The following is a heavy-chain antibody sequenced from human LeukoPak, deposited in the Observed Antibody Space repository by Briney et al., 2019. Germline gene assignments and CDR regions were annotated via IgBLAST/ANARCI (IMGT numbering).Heavy chain of an antibody. CDR2: ISGSGGST. CDR1: GFTFSSYA. CDR3: APLGYCSGGSCYPFDY. V-gene: IGHV3-23*01. D-gene: IGHD2-15*01. J-gene: IGHJ4*02. Sequence: GGSLRLSCAASGFTFSSYAMSWVRQAPGKGLERVSAISGSGGSTYYADSVKGRFTISRDNSKNTLYLQMNSLRAEDTAVYYCAPLGYCSGGSCYPFDYWGQGTLVTVSS.